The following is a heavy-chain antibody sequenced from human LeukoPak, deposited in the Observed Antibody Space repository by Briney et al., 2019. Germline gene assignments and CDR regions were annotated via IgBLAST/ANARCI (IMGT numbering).Heavy chain of an antibody. Sequence: PGGSLRLSCAASGFTFSSYGMHWVRQAPGKGLEWVAVIWYDGSNKYYADSVKGRFTISRDNSKNTLYLQMNSLRAEDTAVYYCARGRIQLWIQVDWGQGTLVTVSS. CDR2: IWYDGSNK. CDR3: ARGRIQLWIQVD. CDR1: GFTFSSYG. V-gene: IGHV3-33*01. D-gene: IGHD5-18*01. J-gene: IGHJ4*02.